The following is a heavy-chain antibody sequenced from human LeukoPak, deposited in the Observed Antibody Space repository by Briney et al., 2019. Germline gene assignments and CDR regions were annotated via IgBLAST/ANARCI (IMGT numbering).Heavy chain of an antibody. Sequence: GGSLRLSCAASGFTFSSYAMSWVRQAPGKGLGWVSAISGSGGSTYYADSVKGRFTISRDNSKNTLYLQMNSLRAEDTAVYYCAKDQGNIVVVVAASYWGQGTLVTVSS. J-gene: IGHJ4*02. CDR1: GFTFSSYA. D-gene: IGHD2-15*01. CDR3: AKDQGNIVVVVAASY. V-gene: IGHV3-23*01. CDR2: ISGSGGST.